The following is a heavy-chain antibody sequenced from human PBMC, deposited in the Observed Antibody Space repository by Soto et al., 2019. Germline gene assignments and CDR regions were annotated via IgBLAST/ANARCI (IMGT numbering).Heavy chain of an antibody. CDR2: INAGNGNT. D-gene: IGHD3-22*01. V-gene: IGHV1-3*01. J-gene: IGHJ5*02. Sequence: QVQLVQSGAEVKKPGASVKVSCEASGYTFTSFAMNWVRQAPGQSLEWMGWINAGNGNTKYSQKFQGRVTISRDTSASTAYMELSSLRSEDTAVYYCARDPNYDDSGGLNWFDTWGQGYLVTVSS. CDR1: GYTFTSFA. CDR3: ARDPNYDDSGGLNWFDT.